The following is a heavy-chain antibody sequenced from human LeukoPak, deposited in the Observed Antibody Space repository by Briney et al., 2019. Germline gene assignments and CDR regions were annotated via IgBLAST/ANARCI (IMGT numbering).Heavy chain of an antibody. CDR3: ARPADQWLGEEYFQH. CDR2: INHSGGT. J-gene: IGHJ1*01. V-gene: IGHV4-34*01. CDR1: GGSFSDYS. D-gene: IGHD6-19*01. Sequence: SETLSLTCAVSGGSFSDYSWSWIRQPQEKGLEWIGDINHSGGTNYSPSLKSRVTISVDTSKNQFSLKLSSVTAADTAVYYCARPADQWLGEEYFQHWGQGTLVTVSS.